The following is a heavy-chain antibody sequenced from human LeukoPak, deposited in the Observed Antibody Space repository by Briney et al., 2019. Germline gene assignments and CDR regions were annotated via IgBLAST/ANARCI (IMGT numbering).Heavy chain of an antibody. V-gene: IGHV4-34*01. J-gene: IGHJ3*02. D-gene: IGHD6-13*01. CDR1: GGSFSGYY. CDR3: ARVEGFIVAAVNDAFDI. CDR2: INHSGST. Sequence: SETLSLTCAVYGGSFSGYYWSWVRQTPGKGLEWIGEINHSGSTNYNPSLKSRVTISVDTSKNQFSLKLSSVTAADTAVYYCARVEGFIVAAVNDAFDIWGQGTMVTVSS.